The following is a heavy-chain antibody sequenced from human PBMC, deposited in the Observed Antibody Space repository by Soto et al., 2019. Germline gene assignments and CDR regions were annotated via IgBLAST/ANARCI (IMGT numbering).Heavy chain of an antibody. CDR1: GYTFTSYG. CDR2: ISAYNGNT. J-gene: IGHJ4*01. Sequence: ASVKVSCKPSGYTFTSYGITWVRQAPGQGLEWMGWISAYNGNTNYAQKFQGRVTMTTDTSTSTAYMELRSLGSDDKAVYYCASGWFGEFVYQFDYSGHRTLVKVS. CDR3: ASGWFGEFVYQFDY. V-gene: IGHV1-18*01. D-gene: IGHD3-10*01.